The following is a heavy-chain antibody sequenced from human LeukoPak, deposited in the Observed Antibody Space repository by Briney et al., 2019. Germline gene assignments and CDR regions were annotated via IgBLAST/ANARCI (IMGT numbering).Heavy chain of an antibody. Sequence: GGSLRLSCAASGFTFGRYWMHWVRQAPGKGLMWVSRISHGGTSTIYADSVKGRFTVSRDNARNTMYLQMSGLRVEDMALYFCARARNESFDYRGRGTLVTVSS. CDR3: ARARNESFDY. CDR1: GFTFGRYW. V-gene: IGHV3-74*01. J-gene: IGHJ4*02. CDR2: ISHGGTST. D-gene: IGHD3-10*01.